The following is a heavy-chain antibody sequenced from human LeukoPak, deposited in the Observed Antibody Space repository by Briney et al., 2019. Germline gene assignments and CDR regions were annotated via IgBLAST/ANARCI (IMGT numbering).Heavy chain of an antibody. J-gene: IGHJ4*02. V-gene: IGHV4-34*01. Sequence: SETLSLTCAVYGGSFSGYYWSWIRQPPGKGLEWIGEINHSGSTNYNPSLKSRVTISVDTSKNQFSLKLSSVTAADTAVYYCARVKGYYGSGSYSLDYWGQGTLVTVSS. CDR2: INHSGST. CDR1: GGSFSGYY. D-gene: IGHD3-10*01. CDR3: ARVKGYYGSGSYSLDY.